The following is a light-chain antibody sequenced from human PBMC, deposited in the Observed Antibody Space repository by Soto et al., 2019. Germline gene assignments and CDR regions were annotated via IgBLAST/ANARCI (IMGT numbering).Light chain of an antibody. V-gene: IGKV1-5*01. CDR1: QSISTW. CDR3: QQYKTYTT. Sequence: DIQMTQSPSTLSASVGARVTITCRASQSISTWLVWYQQNPGKAPKVLSYDASSLQSGVPSRFSGHGSGTDVTLTISSLQPDDSVIYDCQQYKTYTTFGQGTKLEIK. CDR2: DAS. J-gene: IGKJ2*01.